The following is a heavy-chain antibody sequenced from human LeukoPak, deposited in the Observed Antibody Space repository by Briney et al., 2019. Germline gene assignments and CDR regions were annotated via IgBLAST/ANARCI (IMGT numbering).Heavy chain of an antibody. V-gene: IGHV4-34*01. CDR1: GGSFSGYY. D-gene: IGHD3-9*01. J-gene: IGHJ4*02. Sequence: SETLSLTCAVYGGSFSGYYWSWIRQPPGKGLEWIGEINHSGSTNYNPSLKSRVTISVDTSKNQFSLKLGSVTAADTAVYYCARALRYFDWSWASWGQGTLVTVSS. CDR2: INHSGST. CDR3: ARALRYFDWSWAS.